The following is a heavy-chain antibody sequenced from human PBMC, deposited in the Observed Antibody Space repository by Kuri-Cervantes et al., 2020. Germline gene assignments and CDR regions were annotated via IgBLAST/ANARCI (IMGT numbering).Heavy chain of an antibody. CDR2: IIPIFGTA. J-gene: IGHJ4*02. Sequence: SVKVSCKASGGTFSSYAISWVRQAPGQGLEWMGGIIPIFGTANYAQKFQGRVTITAGESTSTAYMELSSLRSEDTAVYYCARAAAGTFKHYFDYWGQGTLVTVSS. D-gene: IGHD6-13*01. CDR3: ARAAAGTFKHYFDY. V-gene: IGHV1-69*13. CDR1: GGTFSSYA.